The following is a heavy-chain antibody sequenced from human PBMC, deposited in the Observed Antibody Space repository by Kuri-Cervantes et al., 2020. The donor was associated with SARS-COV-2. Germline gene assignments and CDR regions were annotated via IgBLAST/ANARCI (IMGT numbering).Heavy chain of an antibody. CDR1: GYSISSGYY. CDR2: IYHSGST. V-gene: IGHV4-38-2*02. Sequence: ESLKISCAVSGYSISSGYYWGWIRQPPGKGLEWIGSIYHSGSTYYNPSLKSRVTISVDTSKNQFSLKLSSVTAADTAVYYCAREDSSSWLDSYDYWGQGTLVTVSS. CDR3: AREDSSSWLDSYDY. D-gene: IGHD6-13*01. J-gene: IGHJ4*02.